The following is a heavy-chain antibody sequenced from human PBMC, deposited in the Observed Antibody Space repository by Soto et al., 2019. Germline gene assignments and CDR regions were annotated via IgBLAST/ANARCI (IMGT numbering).Heavy chain of an antibody. Sequence: PSETLSLTCTVSGGSISSYYWSWIRQLPGKGLEWIGYIYYSGSTYYNPSLKSRVPMSLDTSKKQFSLKLSSVTAADTGVYYCAGGTFENYFGYWGQGTLVTVSS. V-gene: IGHV4-59*06. J-gene: IGHJ4*02. CDR3: AGGTFENYFGY. D-gene: IGHD3-16*01. CDR1: GGSISSYY. CDR2: IYYSGST.